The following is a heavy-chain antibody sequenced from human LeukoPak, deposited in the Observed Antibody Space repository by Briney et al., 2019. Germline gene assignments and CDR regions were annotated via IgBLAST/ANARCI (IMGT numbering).Heavy chain of an antibody. CDR1: GFTSSSYG. J-gene: IGHJ5*02. CDR3: AKDSSKTSSYGSGTYYRPKWFDP. Sequence: GGSLRLSCAASGFTSSSYGMHWVRQAPGKGLEGVAFIRYEGSNKYYVDSVKGGFTIFRDNSKNTLYLQMNSLRAQATAVYYCAKDSSKTSSYGSGTYYRPKWFDPWGQGTLVTVSS. D-gene: IGHD3-10*01. V-gene: IGHV3-30*02. CDR2: IRYEGSNK.